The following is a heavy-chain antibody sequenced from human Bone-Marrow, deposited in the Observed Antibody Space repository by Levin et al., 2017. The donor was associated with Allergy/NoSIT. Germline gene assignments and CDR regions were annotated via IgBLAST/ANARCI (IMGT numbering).Heavy chain of an antibody. Sequence: GGSLRLSCAASGFTFSTYSMNWIRQAPGKGLEWVSSISGSSIYIYYADSVKGRFTISRDNAKNSLYLQMNSLRVEDTAVYYCARDPAQGNYDFWNGFYNFDHWGQGALVTVSS. CDR2: ISGSSIYI. CDR1: GFTFSTYS. V-gene: IGHV3-21*01. CDR3: ARDPAQGNYDFWNGFYNFDH. D-gene: IGHD3-3*01. J-gene: IGHJ4*02.